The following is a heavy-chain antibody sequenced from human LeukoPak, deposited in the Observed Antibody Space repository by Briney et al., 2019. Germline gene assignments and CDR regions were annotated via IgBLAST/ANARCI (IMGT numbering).Heavy chain of an antibody. CDR3: ARGRLTIFGVVYDY. D-gene: IGHD3-3*01. J-gene: IGHJ4*02. CDR1: GGSFSDYW. V-gene: IGHV4-34*01. CDR2: INHSGST. Sequence: SETLSLTCAVYGGSFSDYWWTWIRQSPGKGLEWIGEINHSGSTNYNPSLKSRVTISVDTSKNQFSLKLSSVTAADTAVYYCARGRLTIFGVVYDYWGQGTLVTVSS.